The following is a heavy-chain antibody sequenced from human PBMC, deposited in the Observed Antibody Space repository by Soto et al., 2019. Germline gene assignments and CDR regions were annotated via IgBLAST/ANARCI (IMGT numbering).Heavy chain of an antibody. J-gene: IGHJ3*02. D-gene: IGHD3-22*01. CDR2: ISAYNGLT. Sequence: QVQLVQSGPEVKKPGASVKVSCKASGYIFTSYGIGWVRQAPGQGPEWMAWISAYNGLTDYSQDLRGRVTVTTDTSTSTAYMELRSLRPDDTAVYYLSRVRYYDRGGDIWGQGTMVSVSS. V-gene: IGHV1-18*01. CDR1: GYIFTSYG. CDR3: SRVRYYDRGGDI.